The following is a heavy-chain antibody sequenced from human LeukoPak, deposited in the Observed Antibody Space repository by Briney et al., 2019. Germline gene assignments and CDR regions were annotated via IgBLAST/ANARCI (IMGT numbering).Heavy chain of an antibody. D-gene: IGHD2-8*01. Sequence: SETLSLTSTASGGSISSYYWSWIRQPPGKGLEWIGYIYYSGSTNYNPSLKSRVTISVDTSKNQFSLKLSSVTAADTAVYYCARANGYYMDVWGKGTTVTVSS. CDR2: IYYSGST. CDR1: GGSISSYY. V-gene: IGHV4-59*01. CDR3: ARANGYYMDV. J-gene: IGHJ6*03.